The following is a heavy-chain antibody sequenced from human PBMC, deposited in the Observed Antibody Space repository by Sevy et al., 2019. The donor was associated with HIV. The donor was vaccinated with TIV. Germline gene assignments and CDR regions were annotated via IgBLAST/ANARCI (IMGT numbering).Heavy chain of an antibody. J-gene: IGHJ5*02. D-gene: IGHD3-22*01. CDR3: ARVWNSDYYDSSGPNWFDT. Sequence: ASVKVSCKASGYTFTGYSMHWVRQAPGQGLEWMGWINPNSGGTNYAQKFQGRVTMTRDTSINTAYTDMRNLRVDDTAVYFCARVWNSDYYDSSGPNWFDTWGQGTLVTVSS. CDR1: GYTFTGYS. V-gene: IGHV1-2*02. CDR2: INPNSGGT.